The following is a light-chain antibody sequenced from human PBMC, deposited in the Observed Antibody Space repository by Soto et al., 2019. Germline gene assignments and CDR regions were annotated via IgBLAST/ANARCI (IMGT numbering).Light chain of an antibody. Sequence: DIQMTQSPSTRSASVGDRVTMTCRASQSISNSLAWYQQQPGKAPKLLIYRASALQSGVPSRFSGSGSGTEFTLTISSLQSEDSAVYWCQQYNSWPFTFGPGTKVEFK. CDR3: QQYNSWPFT. V-gene: IGKV1-5*03. CDR1: QSISNS. CDR2: RAS. J-gene: IGKJ3*01.